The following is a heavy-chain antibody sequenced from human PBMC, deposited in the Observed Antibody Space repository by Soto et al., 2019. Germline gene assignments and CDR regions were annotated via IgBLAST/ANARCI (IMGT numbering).Heavy chain of an antibody. CDR3: ARSLDYSNNSGMDV. V-gene: IGHV1-69*13. D-gene: IGHD4-4*01. Sequence: EASVKVSCKASGGTFSSYAISWVRQAPGQGLEWMGGIIPIFGTANYAQKFQGRVTITADESTSTAYMELSSLRSEDTAVYYCARSLDYSNNSGMDVWGQGTTVTVSS. J-gene: IGHJ6*02. CDR2: IIPIFGTA. CDR1: GGTFSSYA.